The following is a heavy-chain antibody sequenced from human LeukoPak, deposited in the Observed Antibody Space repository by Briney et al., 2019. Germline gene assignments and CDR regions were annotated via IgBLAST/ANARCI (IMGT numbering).Heavy chain of an antibody. CDR1: GYTFARYY. V-gene: IGHV1-46*01. Sequence: GASVKVSCKASGYTFARYYMHWVRQAPGQGLEWMGIISPSGDSTSYAQKFQGRVTMTRDTPTRTVYLDLSSLRSEDTAVYYCARGRDCYAVSGYHNWFDAWGQGTLVTVSS. J-gene: IGHJ5*02. CDR3: ARGRDCYAVSGYHNWFDA. CDR2: ISPSGDST. D-gene: IGHD3-22*01.